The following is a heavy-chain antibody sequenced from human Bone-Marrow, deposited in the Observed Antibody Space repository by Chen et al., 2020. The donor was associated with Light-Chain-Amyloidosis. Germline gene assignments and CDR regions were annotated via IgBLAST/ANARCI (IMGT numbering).Heavy chain of an antibody. V-gene: IGHV5-10-1*01. J-gene: IGHJ6*02. CDR3: TRRYGAPQAKNGMDV. Sequence: QMPGKGLEWMGRIDPSTSKSIYSPSFQGRVTFSADRSTGTSYLQWVSLKASDTAMYFCTRRYGAPQAKNGMDVWGQGTTVTVS. CDR2: IDPSTSKS. D-gene: IGHD1-26*01.